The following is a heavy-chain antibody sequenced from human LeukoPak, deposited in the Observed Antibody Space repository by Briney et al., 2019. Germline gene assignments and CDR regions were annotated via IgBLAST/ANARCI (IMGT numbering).Heavy chain of an antibody. D-gene: IGHD3-3*01. J-gene: IGHJ4*02. CDR1: GGSISSGGYS. CDR3: ARAPRRTIFGVAFDY. V-gene: IGHV4-30-2*01. Sequence: PSETLSLTCAVSGGSISSGGYSWSWIRQPPGKGLEWMGYIYHSGSTYYNPSLKSRVTISVDRSRNQFSLKLSSVTAADTAVYYCARAPRRTIFGVAFDYWGQGTLVTVSS. CDR2: IYHSGST.